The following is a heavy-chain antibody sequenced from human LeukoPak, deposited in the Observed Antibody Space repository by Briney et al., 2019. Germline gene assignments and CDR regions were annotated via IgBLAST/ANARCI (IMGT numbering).Heavy chain of an antibody. Sequence: PSETLSLTCAVYGGSFSGYYWSWIRQPPGKGLGWIGEINHSGSTNYNPSLKSRVTISVDTSKNQFSLKLSSVTAADTAVYYCARGGYYDILTGYYGRVRWFDPWGQGTLVTVSS. CDR2: INHSGST. CDR1: GGSFSGYY. D-gene: IGHD3-9*01. J-gene: IGHJ5*02. CDR3: ARGGYYDILTGYYGRVRWFDP. V-gene: IGHV4-34*01.